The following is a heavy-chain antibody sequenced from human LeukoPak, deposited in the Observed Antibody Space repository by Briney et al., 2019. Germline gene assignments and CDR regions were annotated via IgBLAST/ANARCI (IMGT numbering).Heavy chain of an antibody. CDR1: GFNFRRYC. CDR3: ARDGPHYDLDV. V-gene: IGHV3-33*01. D-gene: IGHD3-3*01. J-gene: IGHJ6*02. CDR2: LWSDGSNT. Sequence: GGSLRLSCAASGFNFRRYCLHWFRQAPGKSLEWVAFLWSDGSNTNYADSVKGRFTISRDISKNSLYLQMNSLRAEDTAVYYCARDGPHYDLDVWGQGTTVTVSS.